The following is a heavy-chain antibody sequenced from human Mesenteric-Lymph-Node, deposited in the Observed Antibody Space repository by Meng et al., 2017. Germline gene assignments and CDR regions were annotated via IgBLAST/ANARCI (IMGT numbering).Heavy chain of an antibody. Sequence: SETLSLTCTVSGGSISSYYWSWIRQPPGKGLEWIGYIYYSGSTNYNPSLKSRVTISVDTSKNQFTLKLNSVTAADTAVYYCAYSSGWYVGENYWGQGTLVTV. J-gene: IGHJ4*02. V-gene: IGHV4-59*01. CDR1: GGSISSYY. D-gene: IGHD6-19*01. CDR2: IYYSGST. CDR3: AYSSGWYVGENY.